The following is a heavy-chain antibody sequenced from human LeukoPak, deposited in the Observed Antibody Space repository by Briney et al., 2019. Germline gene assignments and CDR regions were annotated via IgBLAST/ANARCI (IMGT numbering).Heavy chain of an antibody. D-gene: IGHD3-3*01. CDR1: GFTFDDYA. CDR3: AKDIGGYDFWSGYPKNFDY. V-gene: IGHV3-43*02. Sequence: GGSLRLSCAASGFTFDDYAMHWVRQAPGKGLEWVSLISGDGGSTYYADSVKGRFTISRDNSKNSLYLQMNSLRTEDTALYYCAKDIGGYDFWSGYPKNFDYWGQGTLVTVSS. CDR2: ISGDGGST. J-gene: IGHJ4*02.